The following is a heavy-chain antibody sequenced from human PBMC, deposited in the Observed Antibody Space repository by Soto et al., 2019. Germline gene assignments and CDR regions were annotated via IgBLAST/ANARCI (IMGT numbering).Heavy chain of an antibody. Sequence: PSETLSLTCAVYGGSFSGYYWSWIRQPPGKGLEWIGEINHSGSTNYNPSLKSRVTISVDTSKNQFSLKLSSVTAADTAVYYCARGYSGYDYRPSRYYGMDVWGQGTTVIVSS. V-gene: IGHV4-34*01. D-gene: IGHD5-12*01. CDR2: INHSGST. CDR1: GGSFSGYY. J-gene: IGHJ6*02. CDR3: ARGYSGYDYRPSRYYGMDV.